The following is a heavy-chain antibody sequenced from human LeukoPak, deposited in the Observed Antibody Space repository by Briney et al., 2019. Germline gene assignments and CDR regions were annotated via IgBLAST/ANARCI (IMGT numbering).Heavy chain of an antibody. CDR2: INPNSGGT. J-gene: IGHJ5*02. Sequence: ASVKVSCKASGYTFSDYYMHWVRQAPGQGLEWMGWINPNSGGTNYAQKFQGRVTMTRDTSISTAYMELSRLRSDDTAVYYCARKRRGFHSGAWFDPWGQGTLVTVSS. D-gene: IGHD1-26*01. V-gene: IGHV1-2*02. CDR3: ARKRRGFHSGAWFDP. CDR1: GYTFSDYY.